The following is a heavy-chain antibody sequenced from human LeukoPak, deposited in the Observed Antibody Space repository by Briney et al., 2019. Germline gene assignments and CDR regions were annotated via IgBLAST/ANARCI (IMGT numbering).Heavy chain of an antibody. CDR3: ARDRASIAASRGFDP. D-gene: IGHD6-6*01. Sequence: TSETLSLTCTVSGGSISSYYWSWIRQPPGKGLEWIGYIYYSGSTNYNPSLKSRVTISVDTSEDQFSLKLSSVTAADTAVYYCARDRASIAASRGFDPWGQGTLVTVSS. J-gene: IGHJ5*02. V-gene: IGHV4-59*01. CDR2: IYYSGST. CDR1: GGSISSYY.